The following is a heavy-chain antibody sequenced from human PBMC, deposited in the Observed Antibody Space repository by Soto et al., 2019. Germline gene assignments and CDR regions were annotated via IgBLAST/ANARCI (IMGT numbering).Heavy chain of an antibody. CDR1: GFTFSSYG. D-gene: IGHD3-22*01. CDR3: AKDLTNYYDSSGYYYAPDY. J-gene: IGHJ4*02. CDR2: ISYDGSNK. Sequence: PGGSLRLSCAASGFTFSSYGMHWVRQAPGKGLEWVAVISYDGSNKYYADSVKGRFTISRDNSKNTLYLQMNSLRAEDTAVYYCAKDLTNYYDSSGYYYAPDYWGQGTLVTVSS. V-gene: IGHV3-30*18.